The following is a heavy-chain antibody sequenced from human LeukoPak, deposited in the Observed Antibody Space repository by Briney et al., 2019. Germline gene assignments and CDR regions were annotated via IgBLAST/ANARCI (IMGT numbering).Heavy chain of an antibody. V-gene: IGHV3-30*02. CDR2: TRYDGSDK. D-gene: IGHD2-15*01. Sequence: GGSVRLFCVARRFPLQPCDIQRPPHATNEAVEGVAFTRYDGSDKFYGDSVKGRFTTSRDNSKNTLYLQMSRLRVEDTAVYYCAKDLDCSGGTCHKAFDCWGQGTLVTVSS. J-gene: IGHJ4*02. CDR3: AKDLDCSGGTCHKAFDC. CDR1: RFPLQPCD.